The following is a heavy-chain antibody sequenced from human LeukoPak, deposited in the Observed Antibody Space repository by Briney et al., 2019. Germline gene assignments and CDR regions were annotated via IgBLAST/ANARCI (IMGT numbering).Heavy chain of an antibody. CDR3: ARVPRLHYYYYMDV. Sequence: SETLSLTCTVSGGSISSYYWSWIRQPAGKGLEWIGRIYTSGSTNYNPSLKSRVTMSVDTSKNQFSLKLSSVTAADTAVYYCARVPRLHYYYYMDVWGKGTTVTVSS. V-gene: IGHV4-4*07. J-gene: IGHJ6*03. CDR2: IYTSGST. CDR1: GGSISSYY.